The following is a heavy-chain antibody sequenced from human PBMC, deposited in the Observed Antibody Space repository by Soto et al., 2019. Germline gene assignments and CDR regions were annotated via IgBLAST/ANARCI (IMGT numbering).Heavy chain of an antibody. Sequence: GASVKVSCKASGYTFTSYGISWVRQAPGQGLEWMGWISAYNGNTNYAQKLQGRVTMTTDTSTSTAYMELSSLRSEDTAVYYCARGGYSYGYGYYYGMDVWGQGTTVTVSS. V-gene: IGHV1-18*04. CDR1: GYTFTSYG. CDR2: ISAYNGNT. J-gene: IGHJ6*02. D-gene: IGHD5-18*01. CDR3: ARGGYSYGYGYYYGMDV.